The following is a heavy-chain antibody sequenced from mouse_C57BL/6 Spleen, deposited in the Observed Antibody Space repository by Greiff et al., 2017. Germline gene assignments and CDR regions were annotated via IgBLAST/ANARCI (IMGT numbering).Heavy chain of an antibody. CDR3: ARGYYYGSSYGYFDV. D-gene: IGHD1-1*01. J-gene: IGHJ1*03. CDR2: ISSGSSTI. V-gene: IGHV5-17*01. Sequence: EVQGVESGGGLVKPGGSLKLSCAASGFTFSDYGMHWVRQAPEKGLEWVAYISSGSSTIYYADTVKGRFTISRDNDKNTLFLQMTSLRSEDTAMYYCARGYYYGSSYGYFDVWGTGTTVTVSS. CDR1: GFTFSDYG.